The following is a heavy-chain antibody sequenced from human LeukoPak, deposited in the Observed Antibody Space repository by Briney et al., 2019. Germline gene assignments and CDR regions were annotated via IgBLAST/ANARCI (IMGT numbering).Heavy chain of an antibody. CDR3: AKRGVVIRVFLVGFHKEAYYFDS. D-gene: IGHD3-10*01. CDR2: ISDSGGST. V-gene: IGHV3-23*01. J-gene: IGHJ4*02. CDR1: GITLGNYG. Sequence: GGSLRLSCAVSGITLGNYGMSWVRQPPGKGLEWVAGISDSGGSTNYADSVKGRFTISRDTPRDTLYLQMNSLRAEDTAVYFCAKRGVVIRVFLVGFHKEAYYFDSWGQGALVTVSS.